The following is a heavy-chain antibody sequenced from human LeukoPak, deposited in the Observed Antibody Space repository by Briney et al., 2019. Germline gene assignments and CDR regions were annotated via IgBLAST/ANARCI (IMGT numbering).Heavy chain of an antibody. J-gene: IGHJ4*02. CDR3: AREGYSYGPFDY. CDR2: IYYSGST. CDR1: GGSLSSYY. Sequence: PSETLSLTCTVSGGSLSSYYWSWIRQPPGKGLEWIGYIYYSGSTNYNPSLKSRVTISVDTSKNQFSLKLSSVTAADTAVYYCAREGYSYGPFDYWGQGTLVTVSS. D-gene: IGHD5-18*01. V-gene: IGHV4-59*01.